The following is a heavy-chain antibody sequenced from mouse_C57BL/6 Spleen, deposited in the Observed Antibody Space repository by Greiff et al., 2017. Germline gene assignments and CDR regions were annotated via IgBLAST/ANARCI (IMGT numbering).Heavy chain of an antibody. D-gene: IGHD2-4*01. J-gene: IGHJ1*03. CDR2: IYPGDGDT. V-gene: IGHV1-80*01. CDR3: ARSFYDYDAYFDV. CDR1: GYAFSSYW. Sequence: VQLQQSGAELVKPGASVKISCKASGYAFSSYWMNWVKQRPGKGLEWIGQIYPGDGDTNYNGKFKGKATLTADKSSSTAYMQLSSLTSEDSAVYFCARSFYDYDAYFDVWGTGTTVTVSS.